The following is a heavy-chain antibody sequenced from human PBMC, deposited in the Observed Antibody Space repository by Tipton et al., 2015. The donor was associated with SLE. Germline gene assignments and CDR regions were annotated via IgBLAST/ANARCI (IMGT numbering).Heavy chain of an antibody. V-gene: IGHV4-61*08. CDR1: GGSISSGGYY. J-gene: IGHJ3*02. Sequence: TLSLTCTVSGGSISSGGYYWSWIRQPPGKGLEWIGYIYYCGSTNYNPSLKSRVTISVDTSKNQLSLKLSSVTAADTAVYYCAAEGIAAAGNAFDIWGQGTMVTVSS. D-gene: IGHD6-13*01. CDR3: AAEGIAAAGNAFDI. CDR2: IYYCGST.